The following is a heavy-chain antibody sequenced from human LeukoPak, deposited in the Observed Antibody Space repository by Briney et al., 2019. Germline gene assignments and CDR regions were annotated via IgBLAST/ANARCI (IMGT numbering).Heavy chain of an antibody. V-gene: IGHV3-30-3*01. CDR2: ISYDGSNK. CDR3: ARGRQGGFFDY. J-gene: IGHJ4*02. CDR1: GFTFSSYN. D-gene: IGHD3-16*01. Sequence: GGSLRLSCVASGFTFSSYNMHCVRQAPGKGLEWVAVISYDGSNKYYADSVKGRSTISRDNSKNTLYLQMNSLRVEDTAVYYCARGRQGGFFDYWGQGVLVTASS.